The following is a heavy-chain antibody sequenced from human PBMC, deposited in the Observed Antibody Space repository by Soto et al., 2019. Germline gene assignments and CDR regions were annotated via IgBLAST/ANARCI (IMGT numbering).Heavy chain of an antibody. CDR3: AKVGADRPIYYDSSGYYLTDY. J-gene: IGHJ4*02. V-gene: IGHV3-23*01. Sequence: EVQLLESGGGLVQPGGSLRLSCAASGFTFSSYAMSWVRQAPGKGLEWVSAISGSGGSTYYADSVKGRFTISRDNSKNTLYLQMNSLRAEDTAVYYCAKVGADRPIYYDSSGYYLTDYWGQGTLVTVSS. D-gene: IGHD3-22*01. CDR1: GFTFSSYA. CDR2: ISGSGGST.